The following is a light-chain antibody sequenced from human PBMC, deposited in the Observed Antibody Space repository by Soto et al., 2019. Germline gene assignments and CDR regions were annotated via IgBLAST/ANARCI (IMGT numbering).Light chain of an antibody. CDR2: EAS. Sequence: DIPMAQSPPSLSASVGERVTITCRASHNIVTYLNWYQQKAGKAPSLLIYEASHLQSGVPFRFFGSGSGTDFTLTIDNLQHEDSATYYCQQSHSTPPTFGPGTKLEIK. V-gene: IGKV1-39*01. CDR1: HNIVTY. CDR3: QQSHSTPPT. J-gene: IGKJ2*01.